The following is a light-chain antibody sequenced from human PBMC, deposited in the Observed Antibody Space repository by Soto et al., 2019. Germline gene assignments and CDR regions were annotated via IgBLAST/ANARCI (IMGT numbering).Light chain of an antibody. CDR2: RNS. V-gene: IGLV1-47*01. Sequence: QSVLTQSPSASGTPGQRVTFSCSGSASTIGRNYVYWYQQLPGTAPKLLIYRNSQRPSGVPDRFSGSKSGTSASLAISGLRSEDEADYYCAAWDDNLSGLYVFGAGTKVTVL. CDR1: ASTIGRNY. J-gene: IGLJ1*01. CDR3: AAWDDNLSGLYV.